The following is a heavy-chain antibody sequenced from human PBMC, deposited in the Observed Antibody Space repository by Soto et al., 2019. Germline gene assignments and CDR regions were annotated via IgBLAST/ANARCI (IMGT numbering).Heavy chain of an antibody. Sequence: PGSSLRLSCAASVFIFSTYTMNWVRQAPGKGLEWVSAVNNNCGSTYYAESVSGRFTISRDNSINTLYLQMSSLRSDDTAVYYCAHPRGYGVFDAVDIWGQGTMVTVSS. V-gene: IGHV3-23*01. J-gene: IGHJ3*02. CDR3: AHPRGYGVFDAVDI. CDR1: VFIFSTYT. CDR2: VNNNCGST. D-gene: IGHD4-17*01.